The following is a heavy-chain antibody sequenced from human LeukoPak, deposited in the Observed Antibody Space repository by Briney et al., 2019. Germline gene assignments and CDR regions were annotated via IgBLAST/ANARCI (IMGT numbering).Heavy chain of an antibody. CDR2: INPNSGGT. CDR3: AREWGFSGSYYDY. Sequence: ASVKVSCKASGYTFTCYYMHWVRQAPGQGLEWMGWINPNSGGTNYAQKFQGRVTMTRDTSISTAYMELSRLRSDDTAVYYCAREWGFSGSYYDYWGQGTLVTVSS. J-gene: IGHJ4*02. V-gene: IGHV1-2*02. CDR1: GYTFTCYY. D-gene: IGHD1-26*01.